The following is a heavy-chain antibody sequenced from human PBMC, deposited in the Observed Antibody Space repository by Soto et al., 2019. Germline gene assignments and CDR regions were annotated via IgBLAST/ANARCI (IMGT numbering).Heavy chain of an antibody. V-gene: IGHV1-18*04. CDR1: GYTFTSYG. D-gene: IGHD6-13*01. CDR2: ISAYNGNT. CDR3: ARVVPNSSWQRVWFDP. Sequence: QVQLVQSGAEVKKPGASVKVSCKASGYTFTSYGISWVRQAPGQGLEWMGWISAYNGNTNYAQKLQSRVTMTTDTSTRTAYMELRSLRSDATAVYYCARVVPNSSWQRVWFDPWGQGTLVTVSS. J-gene: IGHJ5*02.